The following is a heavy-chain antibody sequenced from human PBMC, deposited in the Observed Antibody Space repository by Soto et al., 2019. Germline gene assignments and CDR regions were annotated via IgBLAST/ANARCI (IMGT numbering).Heavy chain of an antibody. CDR1: GCSISSGGYY. V-gene: IGHV4-31*03. CDR3: ARGFEDILTGSPNWFDP. CDR2: IYYSGST. D-gene: IGHD3-9*01. J-gene: IGHJ5*02. Sequence: PSETLSLTCTVSGCSISSGGYYWSWIRQHPGKGLEWIGYIYYSGSTYYNPSLKSRVTISVDTSKNQFSLKLSSVTAADTAVYYCARGFEDILTGSPNWFDPWGQGTLVTVSS.